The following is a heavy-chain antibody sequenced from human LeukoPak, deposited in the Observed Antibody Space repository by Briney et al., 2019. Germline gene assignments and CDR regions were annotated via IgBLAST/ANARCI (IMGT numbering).Heavy chain of an antibody. CDR1: GFIVSSNY. J-gene: IGHJ4*02. D-gene: IGHD3-22*01. V-gene: IGHV3-53*01. Sequence: GGSLRLSCAASGFIVSSNYMSWVRQAPGKGLEWVSVISSGGNTYYANSVKGRFTISRDNSKNTVFLQMNSLRAEDTAVYYCAREVRGYYFDYWGQGTLVTVSS. CDR2: ISSGGNT. CDR3: AREVRGYYFDY.